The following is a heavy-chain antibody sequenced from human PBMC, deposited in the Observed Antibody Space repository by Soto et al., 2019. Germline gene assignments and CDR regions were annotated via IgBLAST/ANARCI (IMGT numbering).Heavy chain of an antibody. CDR2: ITISSSFR. D-gene: IGHD2-15*01. CDR3: ARDLGVALATLTLDS. J-gene: IGHJ4*02. CDR1: GFTFSTYS. V-gene: IGHV3-21*02. Sequence: VQLVESGGGLVKPGGSLRLSCVASGFTFSTYSMNWVREAPGKGLEWVADITISSSFRFYADSVKGRFTISRDDARNSLYLQMNSLRVEDTGVYYCARDLGVALATLTLDSWGQGTLVTVSS.